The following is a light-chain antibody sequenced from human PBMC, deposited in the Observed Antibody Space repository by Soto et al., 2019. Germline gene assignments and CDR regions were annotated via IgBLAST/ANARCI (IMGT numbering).Light chain of an antibody. J-gene: IGKJ5*01. V-gene: IGKV3-11*01. CDR1: QNVSNY. CDR3: QQRANWPPIT. Sequence: EIVLTQSPGTLSLSPGERATLSCRASQNVSNYLVWYQQKPGQAPRLLIYDTSNRATDIPARFSGSGSGTDFTLTISSLEYEDFAVYYCQQRANWPPITFGQGTRLEIK. CDR2: DTS.